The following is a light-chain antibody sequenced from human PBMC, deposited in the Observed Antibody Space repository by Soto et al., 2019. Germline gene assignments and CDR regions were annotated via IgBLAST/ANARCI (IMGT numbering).Light chain of an antibody. CDR2: DSS. J-gene: IGKJ4*01. CDR1: QSITTY. CDR3: QQYESQPFT. Sequence: DIQMTQSPSSLSASVGDRVTITCRASQSITTYLNWFQQKPGKAPRLLISDSSHLERGVPSRFSGTRDGTDFVLAITSLQAEDVATYYCQQYESQPFTFGGGTKVDI. V-gene: IGKV1-33*01.